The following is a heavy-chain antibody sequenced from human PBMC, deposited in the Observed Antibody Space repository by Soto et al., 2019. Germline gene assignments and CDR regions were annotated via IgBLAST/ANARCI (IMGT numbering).Heavy chain of an antibody. D-gene: IGHD6-13*01. Sequence: PGGSLRLSCAASGFTFSSYGMHWVRQAPGKGLEWVAVISYDGSNKYYADSVKGRFTISRDNSKNTLYLQMNSLRSEDTAVYYCARDSGSSVDYWGQGTQVTVSS. CDR3: ARDSGSSVDY. J-gene: IGHJ4*02. CDR2: ISYDGSNK. CDR1: GFTFSSYG. V-gene: IGHV3-30*03.